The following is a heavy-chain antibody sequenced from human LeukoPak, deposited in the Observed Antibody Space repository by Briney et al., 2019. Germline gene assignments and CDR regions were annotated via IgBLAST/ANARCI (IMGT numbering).Heavy chain of an antibody. J-gene: IGHJ4*02. CDR1: GYTFTGYY. Sequence: ASVKVSCKASGYTFTGYYMHWVRQAPGQGLEWMGWINPNSGGTNYAQKFQGRVTMTRDTSISTAYMELSRLGSDDTAVYYCARDHCSSTSCYGDFDYWGQGTLVTVSS. D-gene: IGHD2-2*01. CDR2: INPNSGGT. V-gene: IGHV1-2*02. CDR3: ARDHCSSTSCYGDFDY.